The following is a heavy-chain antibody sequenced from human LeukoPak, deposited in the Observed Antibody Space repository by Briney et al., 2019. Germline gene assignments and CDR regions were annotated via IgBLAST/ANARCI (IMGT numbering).Heavy chain of an antibody. CDR2: IYVGGST. CDR3: ARSGYYNPNYFDP. CDR1: GFTVSSNY. V-gene: IGHV3-53*01. J-gene: IGHJ4*02. D-gene: IGHD3-9*01. Sequence: GSLRLSCAASGFTVSSNYMSWARQAPGKGLEWVSLIYVGGSTYYADSVKGRFTLSRDNSKNTLFLQMNSLIAEDTALYYCARSGYYNPNYFDPWGQGTLVTVSS.